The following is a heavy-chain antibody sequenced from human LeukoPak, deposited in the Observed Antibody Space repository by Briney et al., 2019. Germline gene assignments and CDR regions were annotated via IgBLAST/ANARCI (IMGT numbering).Heavy chain of an antibody. Sequence: PGGSLRLSCGTSGFRFRTYAMTWVRQAPGKGLEWVSTITDVGDRALYIDSVRGRFTIFRDDSKNTLYLQMNSLRAEDTAVYYCTKDQDFRLGSMDFWGQGTLLTVSS. CDR1: GFRFRTYA. CDR3: TKDQDFRLGSMDF. CDR2: ITDVGDRA. V-gene: IGHV3-23*01. J-gene: IGHJ4*02. D-gene: IGHD7-27*01.